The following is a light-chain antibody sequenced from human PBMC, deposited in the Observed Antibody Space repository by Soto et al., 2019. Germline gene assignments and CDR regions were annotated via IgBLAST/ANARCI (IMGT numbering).Light chain of an antibody. V-gene: IGKV3-11*01. CDR3: QQRSNWPLT. CDR1: QSVGNNY. J-gene: IGKJ4*01. CDR2: GAS. Sequence: EIVMTQSPATLSVSPGERATLSCRASQSVGNNYLAWYQQKPGQAPRLLIYGASNRATGIPARFSGSGSGTDFTLTISSLEPEDFAVYYCQQRSNWPLTFGGGTKVDIK.